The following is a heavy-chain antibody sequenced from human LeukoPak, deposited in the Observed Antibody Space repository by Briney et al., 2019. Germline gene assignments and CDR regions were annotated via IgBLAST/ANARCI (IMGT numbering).Heavy chain of an antibody. V-gene: IGHV1-8*01. CDR1: GYTFTIYD. D-gene: IGHD3-9*01. J-gene: IGHJ6*02. Sequence: ASVKVSCKASGYTFTIYDINWVRQATGQGREWMGWMNPNSGNTGYAQKFQGRVTMTRNTSISTAYMELSSLRSEDTAVYYCARGLRYFDWLLLPAVWGQGTTVTVSS. CDR2: MNPNSGNT. CDR3: ARGLRYFDWLLLPAV.